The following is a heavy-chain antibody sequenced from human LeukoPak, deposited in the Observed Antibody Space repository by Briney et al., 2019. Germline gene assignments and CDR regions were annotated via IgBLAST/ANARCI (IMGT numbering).Heavy chain of an antibody. Sequence: ASVKVSCKASGYTFASFDINWVRQATGQGLEWMGWMNPNSGNTGYAQKFQGRVTMTRNTSINTAYTELSSLRSEDTAVYYCARGGKGRGYSYGQNWFDPWGQGTLVTVSS. D-gene: IGHD5-18*01. J-gene: IGHJ5*02. V-gene: IGHV1-8*01. CDR1: GYTFASFD. CDR3: ARGGKGRGYSYGQNWFDP. CDR2: MNPNSGNT.